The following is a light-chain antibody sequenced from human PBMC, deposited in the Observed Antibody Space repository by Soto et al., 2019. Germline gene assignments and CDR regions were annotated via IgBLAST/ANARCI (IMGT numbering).Light chain of an antibody. J-gene: IGKJ5*01. CDR2: GAS. CDR1: QSVHNF. Sequence: EVVLTQSPATLSLSPGERAALSCKASQSVHNFLAWYQQKPGQAPRLLIYGASTRAAGVPPRFSVSGSGTDLTLTISILETEDFAVYYCQQRSNWPKITFGQGTRLYIK. CDR3: QQRSNWPKIT. V-gene: IGKV3-11*01.